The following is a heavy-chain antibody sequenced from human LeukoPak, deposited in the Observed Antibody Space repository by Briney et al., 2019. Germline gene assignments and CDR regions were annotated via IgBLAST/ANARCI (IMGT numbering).Heavy chain of an antibody. CDR2: IYHSGST. D-gene: IGHD6-19*01. J-gene: IGHJ5*02. V-gene: IGHV4-38-2*01. CDR3: ARGVAVAANWFDP. Sequence: SETLSLTCAVSGYSISSSYYWGWIRQPPGKGLEWIGSIYHSGSTYYNPSLKSRVTISVDTSKNQFSLTLSSVTAADTAVYYCARGVAVAANWFDPWGQGTLVTVSS. CDR1: GYSISSSYY.